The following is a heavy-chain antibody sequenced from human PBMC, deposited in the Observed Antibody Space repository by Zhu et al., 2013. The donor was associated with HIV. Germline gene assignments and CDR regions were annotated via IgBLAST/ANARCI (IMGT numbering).Heavy chain of an antibody. CDR3: ARVPRRRQLPDY. CDR2: IYYSGST. D-gene: IGHD1-26*01. J-gene: IGHJ4*02. CDR1: GGSVSSGSYY. Sequence: VQESGPGLVKPSETLSLTCTVSGGSVSSGSYYWSWIRQPPGKGLEWIGYIYYSGSTNYNPSLKSRVTISVDTSKNQFSLKLSSVTAADTAVYYCARVPRRRQLPDYWGQGTLVTVSS. V-gene: IGHV4-61*01.